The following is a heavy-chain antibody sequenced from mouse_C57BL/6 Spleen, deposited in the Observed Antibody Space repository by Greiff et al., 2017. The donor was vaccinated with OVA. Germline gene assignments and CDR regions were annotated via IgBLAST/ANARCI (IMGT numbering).Heavy chain of an antibody. D-gene: IGHD1-3*01. CDR2: INPGSGGT. CDR3: ARSLKAY. CDR1: GYAFTNYS. V-gene: IGHV1-54*01. Sequence: QVQLQQSGAELVRPGTSVKVSCKASGYAFTNYSIEWVKQRPGQGLEWIGLINPGSGGTNYNEKFKGKATLSADKATSTAYMQLSSLTSEDSAVYFCARSLKAYWGQGTLVTVSA. J-gene: IGHJ3*01.